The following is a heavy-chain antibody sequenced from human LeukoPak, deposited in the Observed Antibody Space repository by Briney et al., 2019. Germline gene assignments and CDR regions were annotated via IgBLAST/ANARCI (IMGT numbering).Heavy chain of an antibody. V-gene: IGHV5-51*01. Sequence: GESLKISFKGSGYSFTSYWIGWVRQMPGKGLEWMGIIYPGDSDTRYSPSFQGQVTISADKSISTAYLQWGSLKASDTAMYYCARRLLYYYDSSGYEEYAFDIWGQGTMVTVSS. CDR2: IYPGDSDT. CDR3: ARRLLYYYDSSGYEEYAFDI. J-gene: IGHJ3*02. CDR1: GYSFTSYW. D-gene: IGHD3-22*01.